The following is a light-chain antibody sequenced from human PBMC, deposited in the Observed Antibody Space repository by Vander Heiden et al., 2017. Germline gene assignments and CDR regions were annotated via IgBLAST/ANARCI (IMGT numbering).Light chain of an antibody. CDR1: QDISNY. Sequence: DIQMTQSPSSLSASVGDRVTITCQASQDISNYLNWYQQKPGKAPKLLIDDASNLETGVPSRCSGSGSGKDFTFTISSLQHEDIATYYCQKYDNLPITFGQGTRLEIK. CDR2: DAS. J-gene: IGKJ5*01. CDR3: QKYDNLPIT. V-gene: IGKV1-33*01.